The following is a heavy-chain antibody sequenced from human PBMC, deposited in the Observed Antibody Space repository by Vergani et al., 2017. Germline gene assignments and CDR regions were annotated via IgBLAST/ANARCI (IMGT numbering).Heavy chain of an antibody. D-gene: IGHD6-13*01. V-gene: IGHV3-21*01. CDR3: ARDRKIAAAGTGWFDP. CDR1: GFTFSSYS. CDR2: ISSSSSYI. Sequence: EVQLVESGGGLVKPGGSLRLSCAASGFTFSSYSMNWVRQAPGKGLEWVSSISSSSSYIYYADSVKGRFTISRDNAKNSLYLQMNSLRAEDTVVYYCARDRKIAAAGTGWFDPWGQGTLVTVSS. J-gene: IGHJ5*02.